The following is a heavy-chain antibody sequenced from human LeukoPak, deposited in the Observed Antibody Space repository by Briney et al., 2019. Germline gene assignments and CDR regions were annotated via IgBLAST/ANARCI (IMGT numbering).Heavy chain of an antibody. Sequence: GGSLRLSCAASGFTFSSYGMHWVRQAPGKGLEWVAFIRYDGSNKYYADSVKGRFTISRDNAKNSLYLQMNSLRAEDTAVYYCARSSSGWYSFDYWGQGTLVTVSS. V-gene: IGHV3-30*02. CDR3: ARSSSGWYSFDY. CDR2: IRYDGSNK. J-gene: IGHJ4*02. D-gene: IGHD6-19*01. CDR1: GFTFSSYG.